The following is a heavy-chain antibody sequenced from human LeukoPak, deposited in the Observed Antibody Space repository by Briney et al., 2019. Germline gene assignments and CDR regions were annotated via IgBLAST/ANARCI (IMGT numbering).Heavy chain of an antibody. CDR2: ISGSGGST. J-gene: IGHJ4*02. V-gene: IGHV3-23*01. D-gene: IGHD6-19*01. CDR1: GFTFSSYA. CDR3: ARAGYSSGWYGYYVDY. Sequence: GSLRLSCAASGFTFSSYAMSWVRQAPGKGLEWVSAISGSGGSTYYADSVKGRFTISRDNSKNTLYLQMNSLRAEDTAVYYCARAGYSSGWYGYYVDYWGQGTLVTVSS.